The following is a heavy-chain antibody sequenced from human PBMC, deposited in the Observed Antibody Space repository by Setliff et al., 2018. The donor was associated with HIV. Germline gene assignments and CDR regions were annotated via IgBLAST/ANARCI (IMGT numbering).Heavy chain of an antibody. D-gene: IGHD4-17*01. Sequence: SETLSLTCTVSGGSISSYYWTWIRQPPGKGLEWIGYIYYSGSTNYNPSLKSRVTISVDTSKNQFSLKLSSVTAADTAVYYCARTVYGGNEDAFDIWGQGTMVTVSS. V-gene: IGHV4-59*12. J-gene: IGHJ3*02. CDR1: GGSISSYY. CDR2: IYYSGST. CDR3: ARTVYGGNEDAFDI.